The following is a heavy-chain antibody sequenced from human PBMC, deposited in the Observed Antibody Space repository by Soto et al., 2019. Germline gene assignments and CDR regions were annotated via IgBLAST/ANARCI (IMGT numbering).Heavy chain of an antibody. J-gene: IGHJ6*02. V-gene: IGHV4-31*03. CDR2: IYYSGNT. CDR3: ARDRLMATAGTARHYFGLDV. CDR1: GGSISSGGYY. Sequence: SETLSLTCTVSGGSISSGGYYWSWVRQNPRKGLEWIGNIYYSGNTYYNPSLKSRLTISVDTSKNQFSLNLSSVTAADTAVYYCARDRLMATAGTARHYFGLDVWGQGTTVTVSS. D-gene: IGHD5-18*01.